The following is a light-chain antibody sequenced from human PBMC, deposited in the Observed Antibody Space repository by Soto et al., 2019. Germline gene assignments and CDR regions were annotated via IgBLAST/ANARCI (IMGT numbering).Light chain of an antibody. Sequence: IVLTQSPGTLSLSPWERATLSCRASQSVSSSYLAWYQQKPGQAPRLLIYGASSRATGIPDRFSGSGSGTDFTLTISRLEPEDFAVYYCQQYGSSLALTFGGGTRLEIK. CDR3: QQYGSSLALT. CDR1: QSVSSSY. V-gene: IGKV3-20*01. CDR2: GAS. J-gene: IGKJ5*01.